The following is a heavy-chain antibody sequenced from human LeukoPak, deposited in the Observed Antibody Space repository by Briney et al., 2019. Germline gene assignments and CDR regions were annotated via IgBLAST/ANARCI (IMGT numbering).Heavy chain of an antibody. CDR3: ARDDSFY. V-gene: IGHV4-38-2*02. J-gene: IGHJ4*02. CDR2: IYHSGST. D-gene: IGHD3-9*01. CDR1: GYSISSGYY. Sequence: PSETLSLTCTVSGYSISSGYYWGWIRQPPGKGLEGIGSIYHSGSTYYNPSLKSRVTISVDTSKNQFSLTLSSVTAADPAVYYCARDDSFYWGQGTLVTVSS.